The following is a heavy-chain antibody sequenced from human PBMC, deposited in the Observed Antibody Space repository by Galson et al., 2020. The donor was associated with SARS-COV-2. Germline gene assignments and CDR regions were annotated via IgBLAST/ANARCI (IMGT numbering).Heavy chain of an antibody. Sequence: GESLKISCAASGFTFSNSAMSWVRQAPGKGLEWVSTISGSGGSTYYADSVKGRVTISRDNSNNTLYLQMNSLRAEDTAVYYCAKGSWYSSGWYFDYWGQGTLVTVSS. V-gene: IGHV3-23*01. J-gene: IGHJ4*02. D-gene: IGHD6-19*01. CDR1: GFTFSNSA. CDR3: AKGSWYSSGWYFDY. CDR2: ISGSGGST.